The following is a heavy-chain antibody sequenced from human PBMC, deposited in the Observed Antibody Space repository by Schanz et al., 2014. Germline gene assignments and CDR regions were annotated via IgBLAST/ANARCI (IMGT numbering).Heavy chain of an antibody. Sequence: QVRLVQSGAEAREPGSSVKVSCKSSGATFNSYAFGWVRQAPGQGFEWVGSIIPPLRQTRYAQKFEERVIITADTSTTTVYMDLASLTSDDTAVYFCARIIDGDYLYWGQGTLVTVSS. CDR2: IIPPLRQT. V-gene: IGHV1-69*02. CDR3: ARIIDGDYLY. D-gene: IGHD4-17*01. J-gene: IGHJ4*02. CDR1: GATFNSYA.